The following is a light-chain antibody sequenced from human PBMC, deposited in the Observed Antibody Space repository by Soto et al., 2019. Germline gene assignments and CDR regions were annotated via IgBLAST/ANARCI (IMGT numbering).Light chain of an antibody. Sequence: EIVLAQSPATLSVSPSERVTLXCLASQSVSSNLAWYQQKPGQAPRLLIYGASTRATGIPARFSGSGSGTEFTLTISSLQSEDFAVYYCQQYNNWPRTFGQGTKVDIK. J-gene: IGKJ1*01. CDR3: QQYNNWPRT. V-gene: IGKV3-15*01. CDR1: QSVSSN. CDR2: GAS.